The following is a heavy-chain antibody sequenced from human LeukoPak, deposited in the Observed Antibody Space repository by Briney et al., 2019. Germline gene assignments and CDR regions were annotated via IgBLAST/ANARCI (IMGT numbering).Heavy chain of an antibody. CDR1: GGSFSDYY. CDR2: INHSGST. J-gene: IGHJ4*02. Sequence: SETLSLTCAIYGGSFSDYYWSWIRQPPGKGLEWIGEINHSGSTNYNPSLTSRVTMSVDTSKNQFSLKLSSVTAADTAVYYCARGPPRDFGTSGFYYNYWGQGTRVTVSP. D-gene: IGHD3-22*01. V-gene: IGHV4-34*01. CDR3: ARGPPRDFGTSGFYYNY.